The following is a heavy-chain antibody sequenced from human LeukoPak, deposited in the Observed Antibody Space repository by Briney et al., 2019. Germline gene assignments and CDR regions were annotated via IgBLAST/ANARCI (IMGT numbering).Heavy chain of an antibody. D-gene: IGHD3-10*01. CDR1: GYTFTSYD. V-gene: IGHV1-8*01. J-gene: IGHJ4*02. CDR2: MSPNSGNT. CDR3: ARDSPWFGESHFDY. Sequence: ASVKVSCKASGYTFTSYDINWVRQATGQGPEWMGWMSPNSGNTGYAQKFQGRVTITADESTSTAYMELSSLRSEDTAVYYCARDSPWFGESHFDYWGQGTLVTVSS.